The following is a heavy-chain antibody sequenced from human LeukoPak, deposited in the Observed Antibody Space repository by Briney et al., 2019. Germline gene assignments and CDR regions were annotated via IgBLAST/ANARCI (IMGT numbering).Heavy chain of an antibody. CDR2: IYPGYSDT. V-gene: IGHV5-51*01. CDR1: EYSLTNYW. J-gene: IGHJ1*01. CDR3: ATYAGSYSKYFQH. Sequence: GESLKISCKGSEYSLTNYWIGWVRQMPGKGLELMGIIYPGYSDTRYSPSFQGQVSTSADKSISSAYLQWSSLKASDTAMYFCATYAGSYSKYFQHWGQGTLVTVPS. D-gene: IGHD3-10*01.